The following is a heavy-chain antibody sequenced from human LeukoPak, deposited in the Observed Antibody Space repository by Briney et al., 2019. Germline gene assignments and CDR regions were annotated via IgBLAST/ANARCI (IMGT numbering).Heavy chain of an antibody. D-gene: IGHD6-13*01. Sequence: GGSLRLSCAASGFTFSDYNMRWIRQAPGKGLEWVSSISRSGSTKYYADSVKGRFTISRDNAKNSLFLQMNSLRAEDTAVYYCARGPGIAADNNPYFDYWGQGTLVTVSS. CDR2: ISRSGSTK. CDR1: GFTFSDYN. V-gene: IGHV3-11*01. J-gene: IGHJ4*02. CDR3: ARGPGIAADNNPYFDY.